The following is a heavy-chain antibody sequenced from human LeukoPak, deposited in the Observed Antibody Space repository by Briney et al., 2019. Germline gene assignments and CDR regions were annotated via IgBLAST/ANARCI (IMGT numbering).Heavy chain of an antibody. Sequence: VGSLRLSCAASGFTFSNAWMSCVRQAPRKGLEWVSVIYSGGSTYYADSVKGRFTISRDNSKNTLYLQMNSLRAEDTAVYYCARGYVSPDAFDVWGQGTMVTVSS. V-gene: IGHV3-53*01. CDR3: ARGYVSPDAFDV. CDR2: IYSGGST. J-gene: IGHJ3*01. D-gene: IGHD3-16*01. CDR1: GFTFSNAW.